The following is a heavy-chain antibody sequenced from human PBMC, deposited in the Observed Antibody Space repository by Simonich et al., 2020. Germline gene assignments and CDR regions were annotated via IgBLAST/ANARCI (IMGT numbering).Heavy chain of an antibody. V-gene: IGHV1-2*02. J-gene: IGHJ6*03. Sequence: QVQLVQSGAEVKKPGASVKVSCKASGYTFTGYYMHWVRQAPGQGLGGRGVSNPNRGATNDAQKFQGRVTMTRDTSISTAYMELSRLRSDDTAVYYCARGGVQYYYYYMDVWGKGTTVTVSS. CDR1: GYTFTGYY. D-gene: IGHD3-3*01. CDR3: ARGGVQYYYYYMDV. CDR2: SNPNRGAT.